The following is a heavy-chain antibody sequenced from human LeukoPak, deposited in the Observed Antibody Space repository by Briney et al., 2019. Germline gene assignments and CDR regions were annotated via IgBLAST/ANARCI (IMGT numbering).Heavy chain of an antibody. J-gene: IGHJ4*02. D-gene: IGHD1-26*01. CDR1: GFTFSDYY. Sequence: GGSLRLPCAASGFTFSDYYMSWIRQAPGKGLEWVSYISSSGSTIYYADSVKGRFTISRDNAKNSLYLQMNSLRAEDTAVYYCARVRMYSGTHFDYWGQGTLVTVSS. CDR2: ISSSGSTI. V-gene: IGHV3-11*01. CDR3: ARVRMYSGTHFDY.